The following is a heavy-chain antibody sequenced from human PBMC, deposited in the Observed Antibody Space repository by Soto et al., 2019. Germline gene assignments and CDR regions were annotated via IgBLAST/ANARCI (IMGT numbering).Heavy chain of an antibody. J-gene: IGHJ6*02. CDR3: ARDLRDYGDYVENYYGMDV. CDR2: IIPIFGTA. V-gene: IGHV1-69*01. Sequence: QVQLVQSGAEVKKPGSSVKVSCKASGGTFSSYAISWVLQAPGQGLEWMGGIIPIFGTANYAQKFQGRVTITADESTSTAYMELSSLRSEDTAVYYCARDLRDYGDYVENYYGMDVWGQGTTVTVSS. D-gene: IGHD4-17*01. CDR1: GGTFSSYA.